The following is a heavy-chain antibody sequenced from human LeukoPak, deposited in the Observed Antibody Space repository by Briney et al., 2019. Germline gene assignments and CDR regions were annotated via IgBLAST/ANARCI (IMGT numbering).Heavy chain of an antibody. J-gene: IGHJ4*02. CDR1: GFTFSSYE. Sequence: GGSLRISCAASGFTFSSYEMNWVRQAPGKGLEWVSYISSSGTIYYADSVKGRFTISRDNSRNTVYLQMNSLRVEDTAVYYCANDNEDFDYWGQGILVTVSS. V-gene: IGHV3-48*03. D-gene: IGHD1-1*01. CDR3: ANDNEDFDY. CDR2: ISSSGTI.